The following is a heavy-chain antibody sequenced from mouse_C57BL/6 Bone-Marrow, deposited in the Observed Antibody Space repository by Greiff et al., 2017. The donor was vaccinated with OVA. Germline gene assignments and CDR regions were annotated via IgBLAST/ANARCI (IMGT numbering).Heavy chain of an antibody. CDR3: ARHEAPLRPFAY. CDR1: GYTFTEYT. V-gene: IGHV1-62-2*01. Sequence: VEPGASVKLSCKASGYTFTEYTIHWVKQRSGQGLEWIGWFYPGSGSIKYNEKFKDKATLTADKSSSTVYMELSRLTSEDSAVYFCARHEAPLRPFAYWGQGTLVTVSA. J-gene: IGHJ3*01. CDR2: FYPGSGSI. D-gene: IGHD1-2*01.